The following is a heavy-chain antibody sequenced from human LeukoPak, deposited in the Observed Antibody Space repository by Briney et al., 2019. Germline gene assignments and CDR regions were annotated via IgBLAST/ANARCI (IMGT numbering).Heavy chain of an antibody. CDR3: TRLTTVTPD. CDR2: IRSKANSYAT. J-gene: IGHJ4*02. CDR1: GFTFSGSA. V-gene: IGHV3-73*01. D-gene: IGHD4-17*01. Sequence: GGSLRLSCAASGFTFSGSAMHWVRQASGKGLEWVGRIRSKANSYATAYAASVKGRFTISRDDSKNTAYLQMNSLKTEDTAVYYCTRLTTVTPDWGQGTLVTVSS.